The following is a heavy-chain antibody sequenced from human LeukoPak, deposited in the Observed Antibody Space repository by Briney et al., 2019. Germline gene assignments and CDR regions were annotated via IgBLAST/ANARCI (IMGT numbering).Heavy chain of an antibody. Sequence: GGSLRLSCAASGFTFSSYSMNWVRQAPGKGLEWVSSISSSSSYIYYADSVKGRFTISRDNAKNSLYLQMNSLRAEDTAVYYCARDQGASGSGYHYYYGMDVWGQGTTVTVSS. CDR2: ISSSSSYI. CDR1: GFTFSSYS. V-gene: IGHV3-21*04. D-gene: IGHD3-10*01. CDR3: ARDQGASGSGYHYYYGMDV. J-gene: IGHJ6*02.